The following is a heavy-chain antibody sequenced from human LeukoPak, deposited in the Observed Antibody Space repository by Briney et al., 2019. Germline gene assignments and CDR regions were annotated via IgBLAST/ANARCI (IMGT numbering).Heavy chain of an antibody. CDR3: AREKRGIQIWFYFDY. V-gene: IGHV3-20*04. Sequence: GGSLRLSCAASGFTFDDHGMSWVRQAPGKGLEWVSGINWNGDSTGYADSVKGRFTISRDNAKHSLYLQMNRLRAEDTAVYYCAREKRGIQIWFYFDYWGQGTLVTVSS. J-gene: IGHJ4*02. CDR1: GFTFDDHG. CDR2: INWNGDST. D-gene: IGHD5-18*01.